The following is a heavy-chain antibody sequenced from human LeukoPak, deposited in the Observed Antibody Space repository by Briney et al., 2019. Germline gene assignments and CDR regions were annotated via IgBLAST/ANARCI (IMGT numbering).Heavy chain of an antibody. D-gene: IGHD1-14*01. CDR3: ARDPKTNIWPEYFQH. J-gene: IGHJ1*01. V-gene: IGHV4-34*01. CDR1: GGSFSGYY. CDR2: INHSGST. Sequence: SETLFLTCAIYGGSFSGYYWSWIRQPPGKGLEWIGEINHSGSTNYNPSLKSRVSISVDTSKNQFSLKLNSVTAADTAVYYCARDPKTNIWPEYFQHWGQGTQVTVSS.